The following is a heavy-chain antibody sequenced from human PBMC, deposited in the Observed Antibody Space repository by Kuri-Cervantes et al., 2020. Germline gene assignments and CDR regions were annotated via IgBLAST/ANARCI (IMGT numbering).Heavy chain of an antibody. CDR3: ARQSRVHYGDYYYFDY. CDR2: IYYSGST. Sequence: SETLSLTCDVSGYSISSGYYWGWIRQPPGKGLEWFGSIYYSGSTYYNPSLKSRVTISVDTSKNQFSLKLSSVTAADTAVYYCARQSRVHYGDYYYFDYWGQGTLVTVSS. CDR1: GYSISSGYY. J-gene: IGHJ4*02. D-gene: IGHD4-17*01. V-gene: IGHV4-38-2*01.